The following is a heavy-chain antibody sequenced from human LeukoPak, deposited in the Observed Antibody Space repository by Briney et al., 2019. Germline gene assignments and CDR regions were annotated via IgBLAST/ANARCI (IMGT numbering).Heavy chain of an antibody. CDR1: GFTFGKYW. D-gene: IGHD6-19*01. Sequence: GGSLRLPCAASGFTFGKYWMLWVRQAPGKGLESVSRINTDGTVTTYADSVKGRFTVSRDNADNTMFLQMNSVRDEDTAVYYCATKQWLAPPPDSWGQGTPVTVSS. CDR3: ATKQWLAPPPDS. J-gene: IGHJ4*02. V-gene: IGHV3-74*01. CDR2: INTDGTVT.